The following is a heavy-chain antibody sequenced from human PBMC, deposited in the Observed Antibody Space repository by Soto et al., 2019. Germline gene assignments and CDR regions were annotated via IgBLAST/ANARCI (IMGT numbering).Heavy chain of an antibody. CDR1: GYSFTSYW. Sequence: PGESLKISCKGSGYSFTSYWISWVRQMPGKGLEWMGRIDPSDSYTNYSPSFQGHVTISADKSISTAYLQWSSLKASDTAMYYCARLSYYYDSSGYPNFDIWGQGTMVTVSS. CDR2: IDPSDSYT. D-gene: IGHD3-22*01. V-gene: IGHV5-10-1*01. CDR3: ARLSYYYDSSGYPNFDI. J-gene: IGHJ3*02.